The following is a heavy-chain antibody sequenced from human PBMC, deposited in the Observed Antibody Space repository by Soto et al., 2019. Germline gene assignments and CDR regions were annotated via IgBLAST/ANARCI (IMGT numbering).Heavy chain of an antibody. D-gene: IGHD3-3*01. CDR3: AKDQRIRFLEWLFSAHCEN. Sequence: EVQLLESGGGLVQPGGSLRLSCAASGFTFSSYAMSWVRQAPGKGLEWVSAISGSGGSTYYADSVKGRFTISRDNSKNTLYLQMNSLRAEDTAVYYCAKDQRIRFLEWLFSAHCENWGQGTLVTVSS. CDR2: ISGSGGST. J-gene: IGHJ4*02. V-gene: IGHV3-23*01. CDR1: GFTFSSYA.